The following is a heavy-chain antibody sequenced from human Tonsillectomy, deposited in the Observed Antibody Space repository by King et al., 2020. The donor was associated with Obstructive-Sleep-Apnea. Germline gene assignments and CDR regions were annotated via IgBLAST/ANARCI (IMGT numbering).Heavy chain of an antibody. Sequence: VQLVESGGGVVQPGRSLRLSCAASGFTFSSYAIHWVRQAPGKGLEWVAVISYDGSNKYYADSVKGRFTISRDNSKNTLYLQMNSLRAEDTAVYYCARGEVDYYESGGYYYGGYLDFWGQGTLVTVSS. CDR2: ISYDGSNK. CDR1: GFTFSSYA. V-gene: IGHV3-30*04. D-gene: IGHD3-22*01. J-gene: IGHJ4*02. CDR3: ARGEVDYYESGGYYYGGYLDF.